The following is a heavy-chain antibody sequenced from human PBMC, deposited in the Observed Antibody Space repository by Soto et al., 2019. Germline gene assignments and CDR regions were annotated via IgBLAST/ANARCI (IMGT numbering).Heavy chain of an antibody. Sequence: GGSLRLSCAASGFTINNYAMSWVRQAPEKGLEWVSTISGSADNTYYADSVKGRFTISRDNSKNTLYLQMNSLRAEDTAVYYCARGSNHFDYWGQGTLVTVSS. V-gene: IGHV3-23*01. CDR2: ISGSADNT. D-gene: IGHD4-4*01. CDR1: GFTINNYA. J-gene: IGHJ4*02. CDR3: ARGSNHFDY.